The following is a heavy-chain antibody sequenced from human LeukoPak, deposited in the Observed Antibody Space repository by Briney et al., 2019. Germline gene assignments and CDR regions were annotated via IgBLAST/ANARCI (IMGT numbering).Heavy chain of an antibody. CDR2: MNPNSGNT. J-gene: IGHJ4*02. CDR3: ATSGRYCSSTSCYARLDY. D-gene: IGHD2-2*01. CDR1: GYTFTSYD. Sequence: ASVKVSCKASGYTFTSYDINWVRQATGQGLEWMGWMNPNSGNTGYAQKFQGRVTMTRNTSISTAYMELSSLRSEDTAVYYCATSGRYCSSTSCYARLDYWGQGTLVTVSS. V-gene: IGHV1-8*01.